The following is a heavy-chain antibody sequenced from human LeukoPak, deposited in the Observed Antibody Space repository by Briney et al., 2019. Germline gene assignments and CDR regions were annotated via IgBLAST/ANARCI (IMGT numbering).Heavy chain of an antibody. V-gene: IGHV1-46*01. J-gene: IGHJ6*03. D-gene: IGHD6-6*01. Sequence: ASVKVSCKASGYTFTSYYMHWVRQAPGQGLEWMGIINPSGGSTSYAQKFQGRVTMTRDMSTSTVYMELSSLRSEDTAVYYCARDGYSSSSPLKYYYYYYMDVWGKETTVTVSS. CDR1: GYTFTSYY. CDR2: INPSGGST. CDR3: ARDGYSSSSPLKYYYYYYMDV.